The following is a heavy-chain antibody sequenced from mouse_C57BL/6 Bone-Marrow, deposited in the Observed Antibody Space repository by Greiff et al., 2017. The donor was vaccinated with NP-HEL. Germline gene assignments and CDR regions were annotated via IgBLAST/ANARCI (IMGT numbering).Heavy chain of an antibody. CDR3: ASGGYDYDEGFDY. CDR2: IDPSDSET. Sequence: VQLQQPGAELVRPGSSVKLSCKASGYTFTSYWMHWVKQRPIQGLEWIGNIDPSDSETHYNQKFKDKATLTVDKSSCPASMQLSSLTSEDSAVYYCASGGYDYDEGFDYWGQGTTLTVSS. J-gene: IGHJ2*01. CDR1: GYTFTSYW. D-gene: IGHD2-4*01. V-gene: IGHV1-52*01.